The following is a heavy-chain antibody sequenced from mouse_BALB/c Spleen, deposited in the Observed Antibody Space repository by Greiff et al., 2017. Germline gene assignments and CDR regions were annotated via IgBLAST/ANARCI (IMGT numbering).Heavy chain of an antibody. CDR3: TRKEIHYYGYGFAY. Sequence: VQLKQSGTVLARPGASVKMSCKASGYSFTSYWMHWVKQRPGQGLEWIGAIYPGNSDTSYNQKFKGKAKLTAVTSASTAYMELSSLTNEDSAVYYCTRKEIHYYGYGFAYWGQGTLVTVSA. V-gene: IGHV1-5*01. CDR2: IYPGNSDT. D-gene: IGHD1-2*01. J-gene: IGHJ3*01. CDR1: GYSFTSYW.